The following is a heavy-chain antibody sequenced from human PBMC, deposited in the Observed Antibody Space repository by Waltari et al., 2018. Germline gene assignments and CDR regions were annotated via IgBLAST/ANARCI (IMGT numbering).Heavy chain of an antibody. V-gene: IGHV4-59*01. Sequence: QVQLQESGPGLVKPSETLSLTCTVSGGSINTFYWNWIRQPPGKGLEWIGNIYYSGCTNDRPSLRSRVTMSVDTSKNQFSLNLGSVTAADTAVYYWARGGSGSRANFDCWGQGTLVTVSS. D-gene: IGHD3-10*01. J-gene: IGHJ4*02. CDR3: ARGGSGSRANFDC. CDR2: IYYSGCT. CDR1: GGSINTFY.